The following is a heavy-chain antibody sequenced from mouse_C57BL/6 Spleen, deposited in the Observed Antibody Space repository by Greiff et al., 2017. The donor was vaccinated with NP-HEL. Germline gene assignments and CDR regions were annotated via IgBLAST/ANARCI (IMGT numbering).Heavy chain of an antibody. Sequence: EVKLMESEGGLVQPGSSMKLSCTASGFTFSDYYMAWVRQVPEKGLEWVANINYDGSSTYYLDSLKSRFIISRDNAKNILYLQMSSLKSEDTATYYCSRDVTGTRAMDYWGQGTSVTVSS. CDR1: GFTFSDYY. CDR3: SRDVTGTRAMDY. CDR2: INYDGSST. D-gene: IGHD4-1*01. V-gene: IGHV5-16*01. J-gene: IGHJ4*01.